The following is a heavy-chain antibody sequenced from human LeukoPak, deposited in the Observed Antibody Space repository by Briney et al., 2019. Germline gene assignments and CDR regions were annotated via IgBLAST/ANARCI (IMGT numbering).Heavy chain of an antibody. CDR3: ARLLRTYYYGSGSPPDY. CDR1: GYSFTSYW. V-gene: IGHV5-51*01. J-gene: IGHJ4*02. D-gene: IGHD3-10*01. CDR2: IYPGDSDT. Sequence: GESLKISCKASGYSFTSYWIGWVRQMPEKGLERMGIIYPGDSDTRYSPSFQGQVTISADKSISTAYLQWSSLKASDTAMYYCARLLRTYYYGSGSPPDYWGQGTLVTVSS.